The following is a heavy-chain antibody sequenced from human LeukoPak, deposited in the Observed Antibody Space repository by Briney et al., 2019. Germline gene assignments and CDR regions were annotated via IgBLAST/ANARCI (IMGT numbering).Heavy chain of an antibody. CDR2: FDPEDGET. D-gene: IGHD3-10*01. J-gene: IGHJ4*02. CDR1: GYTLTELS. Sequence: GPSVKVSCKVSGYTLTELSMHWVRQAPGKGLEWMGGFDPEDGETIYAQKFQGRVTMTEDTPTDTAYMELSSLRSEDTAVYYCATPLAYYYGSGGGLDHWGQGTLVTVSS. V-gene: IGHV1-24*01. CDR3: ATPLAYYYGSGGGLDH.